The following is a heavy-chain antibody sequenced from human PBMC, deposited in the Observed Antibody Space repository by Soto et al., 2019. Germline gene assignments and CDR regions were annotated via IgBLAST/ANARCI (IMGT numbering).Heavy chain of an antibody. J-gene: IGHJ3*02. D-gene: IGHD3-3*01. Sequence: GGSLRLSCAASGFTFSSYEMNWVRQAPGKGLEWVSYISSSGSTIYYADSVKGRFTISRDNAKNSLYLQMNSLRAEDTAVYYCARGGASYDFWSGYDAFDIWVQGTMVTVSS. V-gene: IGHV3-48*03. CDR1: GFTFSSYE. CDR2: ISSSGSTI. CDR3: ARGGASYDFWSGYDAFDI.